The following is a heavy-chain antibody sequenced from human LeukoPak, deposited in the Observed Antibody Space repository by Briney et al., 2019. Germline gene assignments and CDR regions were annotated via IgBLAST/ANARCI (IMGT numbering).Heavy chain of an antibody. D-gene: IGHD3-10*01. CDR1: GFTFSTYG. V-gene: IGHV3-30*02. CDR3: AKDRIIDYYGSGSYYAYDY. J-gene: IGHJ4*02. CDR2: IRYDGRNK. Sequence: GGSLRLSCAASGFTFSTYGMDWVRQAPGKGLEWVAFIRYDGRNKYYADSVKGRFTISRKTSKNTLYMQMNSLRADDTAVYYCAKDRIIDYYGSGSYYAYDYWGQGTLVTVSS.